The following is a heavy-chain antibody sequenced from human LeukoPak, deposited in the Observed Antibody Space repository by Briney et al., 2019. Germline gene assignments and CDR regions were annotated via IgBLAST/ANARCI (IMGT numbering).Heavy chain of an antibody. J-gene: IGHJ4*02. CDR1: GGSISSYY. D-gene: IGHD3/OR15-3a*01. Sequence: SETLSLTCTVSGGSISSYYWSWIRQPPGKGLEWIGYIYYSGSTNYNPSLKSRVTISVDTSKNQFSLKLSSVTTADTAVYFCARWNYDIWTGHRYFDYWGQGTLVIVSS. CDR3: ARWNYDIWTGHRYFDY. CDR2: IYYSGST. V-gene: IGHV4-59*01.